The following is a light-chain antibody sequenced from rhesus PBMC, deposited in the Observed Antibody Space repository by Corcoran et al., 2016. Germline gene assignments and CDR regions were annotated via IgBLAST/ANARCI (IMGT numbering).Light chain of an antibody. J-gene: IGKJ4*01. CDR1: QTISSW. CDR2: KAS. Sequence: DIQMTQSPSSLSASVGDTVTITCRASQTISSWLAWYQQNPGKAPKLLIYKASSLQSGVPSRFSGSGSGTDFTLTISSLQSEDFATYYCQQYSSSPRALTFGGGTKVELK. CDR3: QQYSSSPRALT. V-gene: IGKV1-22*01.